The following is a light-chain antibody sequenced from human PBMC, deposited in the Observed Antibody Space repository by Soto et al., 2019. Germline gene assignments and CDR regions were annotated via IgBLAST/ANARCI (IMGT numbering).Light chain of an antibody. Sequence: EIVLTQSPGTLSLSPGERATLSCRASQSVSSSYLAWYQQKPGQAPRLLIYGASSRATGIPDRFSGSGSGTDFTLTISSLEPEDFAVYYCQQYGSSPWTFGQGTKVEI. CDR1: QSVSSSY. V-gene: IGKV3-20*01. CDR3: QQYGSSPWT. CDR2: GAS. J-gene: IGKJ1*01.